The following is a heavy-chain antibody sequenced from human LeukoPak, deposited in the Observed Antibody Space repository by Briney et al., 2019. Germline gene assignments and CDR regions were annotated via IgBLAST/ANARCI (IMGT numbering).Heavy chain of an antibody. CDR2: ISTTSTYI. CDR1: GFTFSTYF. D-gene: IGHD6-13*01. V-gene: IGHV3-21*01. J-gene: IGHJ4*02. CDR3: ASTAGASWYSFDY. Sequence: PGGSLRLSCAAPGFTFSTYFMNWVRQAPGRGLEWVSSISTTSTYIYYADSVKGRFTISRDNAKNSLYLQMNGLRAEDTAVYYCASTAGASWYSFDYWGQGTLVTVSS.